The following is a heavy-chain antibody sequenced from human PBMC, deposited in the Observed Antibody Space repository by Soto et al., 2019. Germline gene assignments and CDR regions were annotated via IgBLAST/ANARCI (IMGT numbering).Heavy chain of an antibody. Sequence: PSETLSLTCAVSVDSLSSGAWWSWVRQSPGKGLQWIGEIYHSGNTRNNTYLKSRVTMSVDKSNNKFSLNLMSVTAADTATYYCARDSRTGCSSTDCYMSWGRGILVTVSS. CDR1: VDSLSSGAW. J-gene: IGHJ5*02. CDR3: ARDSRTGCSSTDCYMS. D-gene: IGHD2-2*01. V-gene: IGHV4-4*02. CDR2: IYHSGNT.